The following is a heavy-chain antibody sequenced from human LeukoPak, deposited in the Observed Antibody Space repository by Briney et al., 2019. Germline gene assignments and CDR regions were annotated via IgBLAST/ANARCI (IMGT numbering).Heavy chain of an antibody. D-gene: IGHD1-26*01. J-gene: IGHJ4*02. CDR1: GFTFSSYA. Sequence: GESLRLSCAISGFTFSSYAMNWVRQAPGKGLEWVSAISGSGGSTYYADSVKGRFTISRDNSKNTLYLQMNSLRAEDTAVYYCAKDSIVGATSGVYWGQGTLVTVSS. CDR2: ISGSGGST. V-gene: IGHV3-23*01. CDR3: AKDSIVGATSGVY.